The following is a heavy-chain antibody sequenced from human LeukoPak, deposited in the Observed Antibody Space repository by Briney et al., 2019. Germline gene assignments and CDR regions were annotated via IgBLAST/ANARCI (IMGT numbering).Heavy chain of an antibody. D-gene: IGHD3-22*01. CDR3: AIGCYYDSSGYCGFVY. Sequence: PGGSLRLSCAASGFTFSNNWMHWVRQAPGKGLVWVSRINPDGSGTIHADSVKGRFTVSRDNAKNTLYLQMNSLRAEDTAMYYCAIGCYYDSSGYCGFVYWGQGTLVTVSS. CDR1: GFTFSNNW. V-gene: IGHV3-74*01. CDR2: INPDGSGT. J-gene: IGHJ4*02.